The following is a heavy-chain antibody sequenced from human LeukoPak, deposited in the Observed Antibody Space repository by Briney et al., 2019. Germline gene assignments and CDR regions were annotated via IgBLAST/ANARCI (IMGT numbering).Heavy chain of an antibody. CDR1: GYTLTELS. Sequence: GASVKVSCKVSGYTLTELSMHWVRQAPGKGLEWMGGFDPEDGETIYAQKFQGRVTMTEDTSTDTAYMELRSLRSDDTAVYYCARTTIAAAGSGWEVDFDYWGQGTLVTVSS. D-gene: IGHD6-13*01. CDR2: FDPEDGET. J-gene: IGHJ4*02. CDR3: ARTTIAAAGSGWEVDFDY. V-gene: IGHV1-24*01.